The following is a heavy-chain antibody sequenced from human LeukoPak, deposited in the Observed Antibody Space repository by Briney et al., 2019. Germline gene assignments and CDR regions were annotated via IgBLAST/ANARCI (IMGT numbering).Heavy chain of an antibody. V-gene: IGHV3-30*02. J-gene: IGHJ4*02. CDR3: AKDLTY. CDR1: GFTLSNSG. Sequence: PGGSLRLSCAASGFTLSNSGMHWVRQAPGKGLEWVAFVLYDGSNKYYTDSVKGRFTISRDNSRNTLYLQMNSLRPEDAAVYYCAKDLTYWGQGTLVTVSS. CDR2: VLYDGSNK.